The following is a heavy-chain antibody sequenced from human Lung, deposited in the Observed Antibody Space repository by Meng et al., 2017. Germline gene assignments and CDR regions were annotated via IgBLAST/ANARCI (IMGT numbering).Heavy chain of an antibody. CDR3: ARGGGSYYRVLYYYYGMDV. D-gene: IGHD1-26*01. CDR2: INPSGGST. V-gene: IGHV1-46*01. Sequence: SVKVPCKASGYTFTSYYMHWVRQAPGQGLEWMGIINPSGGSTSYAQKFQGRVTMTRDTSTSTVYMGLSSLRSEDTAVYYCARGGGSYYRVLYYYYGMDVWGQGTTVTVSS. CDR1: GYTFTSYY. J-gene: IGHJ6*02.